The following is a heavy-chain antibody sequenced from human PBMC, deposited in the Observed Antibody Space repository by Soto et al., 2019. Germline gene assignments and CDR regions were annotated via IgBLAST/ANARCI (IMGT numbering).Heavy chain of an antibody. CDR1: GGSISSYY. V-gene: IGHV4-59*01. CDR2: IYYSGST. CDR3: ARGLGGYFQH. J-gene: IGHJ1*01. Sequence: QVQLQESGPGLVKPSETLSLTCTVSGGSISSYYWSWIRQPPGKGLEWIGYIYYSGSTNYNPSLKSRVTISVDTSKNQFSLKLSSVTAADTAVYYCARGLGGYFQHWGQGTLVTVSS. D-gene: IGHD1-26*01.